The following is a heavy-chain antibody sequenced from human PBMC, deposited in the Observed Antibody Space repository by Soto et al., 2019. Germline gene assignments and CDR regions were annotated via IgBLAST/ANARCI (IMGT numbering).Heavy chain of an antibody. CDR1: GFTFRSYA. Sequence: SGGSLRLSCAASGFTFRSYAMSWVRQAPGKGLEWVSVISYDGSNKYYADSVKGRFTISRDNSKNTLYLQMNSLRAEDTAVYYYAKEGPTYYYGSGSYPLNYWGQGTLVTVSS. CDR2: ISYDGSNK. CDR3: AKEGPTYYYGSGSYPLNY. D-gene: IGHD3-10*01. V-gene: IGHV3-30*18. J-gene: IGHJ4*02.